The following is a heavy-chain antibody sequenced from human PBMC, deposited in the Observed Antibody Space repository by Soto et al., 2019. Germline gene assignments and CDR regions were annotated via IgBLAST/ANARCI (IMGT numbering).Heavy chain of an antibody. J-gene: IGHJ3*02. Sequence: PGESLKISCKGSGYSFTSYWIGWVRQMPGKGLEWMGIIYPGDSDTRYGPSFQGQVTISADKSISTAYLQWSSLKASDTAMYYCASLAYCGGDCYYDAFDIWGQGTMVTVSS. CDR3: ASLAYCGGDCYYDAFDI. D-gene: IGHD2-21*02. CDR1: GYSFTSYW. CDR2: IYPGDSDT. V-gene: IGHV5-51*01.